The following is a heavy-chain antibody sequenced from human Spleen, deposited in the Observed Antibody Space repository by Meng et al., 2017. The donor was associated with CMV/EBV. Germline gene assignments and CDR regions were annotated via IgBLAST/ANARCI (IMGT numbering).Heavy chain of an antibody. CDR1: GASIINSHW. Sequence: SGASIINSHWWSWVRQPPGKGLEWIGEIFNSGITNYNPSLKSRLTISEDKSHNQFSLKLNSVTAADTAVYYCARAYCGGDCYSGFDYWGQGILVTVSS. V-gene: IGHV4-4*02. CDR2: IFNSGIT. J-gene: IGHJ4*02. D-gene: IGHD2-21*01. CDR3: ARAYCGGDCYSGFDY.